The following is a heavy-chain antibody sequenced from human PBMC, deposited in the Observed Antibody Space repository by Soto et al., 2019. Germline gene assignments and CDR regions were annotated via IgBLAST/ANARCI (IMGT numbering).Heavy chain of an antibody. CDR2: ISGSGGST. V-gene: IGHV3-23*01. CDR3: AKAGDYYGSGSYSPSDY. CDR1: GFTFSSYA. Sequence: GGSLRLSCAASGFTFSSYAMSWVRQAPGKGLEWVSAISGSGGSTYYADSVKGRFTISRDNSKNTLYLQMNSLRAEDTAVYYCAKAGDYYGSGSYSPSDYWGQGTLVTVSS. J-gene: IGHJ4*02. D-gene: IGHD3-10*01.